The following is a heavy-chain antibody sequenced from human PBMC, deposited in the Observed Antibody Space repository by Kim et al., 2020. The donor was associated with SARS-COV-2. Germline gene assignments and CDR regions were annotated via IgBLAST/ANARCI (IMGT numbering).Heavy chain of an antibody. Sequence: SETLSLTCTVSGGSISSGSYYWSWIRQPAGKGLEWIGRIYTSGSTNYNPSLKSRVTISVDTSKNQFSLKLSSVTAADTAVYYCARGQGGRWLQPFDYWGQGTLVTVSS. CDR2: IYTSGST. D-gene: IGHD5-12*01. J-gene: IGHJ4*02. V-gene: IGHV4-61*02. CDR1: GGSISSGSYY. CDR3: ARGQGGRWLQPFDY.